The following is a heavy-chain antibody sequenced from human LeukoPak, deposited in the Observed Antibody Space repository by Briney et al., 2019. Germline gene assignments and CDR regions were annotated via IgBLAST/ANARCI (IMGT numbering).Heavy chain of an antibody. CDR3: ARGYRIVVVPAAIDWFDP. J-gene: IGHJ5*02. D-gene: IGHD2-2*02. CDR2: INHSGST. Sequence: SXSGYYXXXIRQPPGKGLXXXGEINHSGSTNYNPSLKSRVTISVDTSKNQFSLKLSSVTAADTAVYYCARGYRIVVVPAAIDWFDPWGQGTLVTVSS. V-gene: IGHV4-34*01. CDR1: SXSGYY.